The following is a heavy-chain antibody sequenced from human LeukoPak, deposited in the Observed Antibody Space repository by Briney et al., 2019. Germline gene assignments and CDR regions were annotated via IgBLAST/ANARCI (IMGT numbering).Heavy chain of an antibody. CDR1: GFTFSTYG. Sequence: PGGSLRLSCAASGFTFSTYGMNWVRQAPGKGLEWVSGIGDSGGSTYYADSVKGRFTISRDNSKNTLYLQMNSLRAEDTAVYYCARDPADSSSWYGDYFDYWGQGTLVTVSS. CDR2: IGDSGGST. CDR3: ARDPADSSSWYGDYFDY. D-gene: IGHD6-13*01. V-gene: IGHV3-23*01. J-gene: IGHJ4*02.